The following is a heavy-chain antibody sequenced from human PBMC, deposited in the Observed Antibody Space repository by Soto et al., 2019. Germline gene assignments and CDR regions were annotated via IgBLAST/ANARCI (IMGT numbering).Heavy chain of an antibody. D-gene: IGHD2-2*01. Sequence: QVQLVQSGAEVKKPGSSVKVSCKASGGTFSSYGISWVRQAPGQGLEWMGGIIPIFGTANYAQKFQGRVTITADESTSTAYMELSSPRSEDTAVYYCARAAQTRDYYYGMDVWGQGTTVTVSS. CDR3: ARAAQTRDYYYGMDV. CDR1: GGTFSSYG. V-gene: IGHV1-69*12. CDR2: IIPIFGTA. J-gene: IGHJ6*02.